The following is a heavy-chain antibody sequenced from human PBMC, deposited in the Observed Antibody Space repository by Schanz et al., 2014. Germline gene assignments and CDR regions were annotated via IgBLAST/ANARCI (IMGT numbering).Heavy chain of an antibody. D-gene: IGHD2-21*02. J-gene: IGHJ6*03. V-gene: IGHV3-11*04. Sequence: QVQLVESGGGLVKPGGSLRLSCAASGFIFNDYYMNWIRQAPGKGLEWLSYISRDGTTSYYADSVKGRFTISRDNAKNSLYLEMNSLRAEDTAVYYCARPSDSSWYMDVWGKGTTVTVSS. CDR3: ARPSDSSWYMDV. CDR2: ISRDGTTS. CDR1: GFIFNDYY.